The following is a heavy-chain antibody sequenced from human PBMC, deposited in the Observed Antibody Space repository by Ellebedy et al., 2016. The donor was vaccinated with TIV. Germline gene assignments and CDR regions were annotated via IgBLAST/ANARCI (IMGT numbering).Heavy chain of an antibody. CDR3: ARLSQNHDSNWFDP. V-gene: IGHV5-51*01. Sequence: KVSCKASGYIFTNYWIGWVRQMPGKGLEWMGIIFPGDSATKYSPSFHGQVTMSVDKSITTAYLQWSSLKASDTAIYFCARLSQNHDSNWFDPWGQGTLVTVSS. D-gene: IGHD1-1*01. CDR1: GYIFTNYW. CDR2: IFPGDSAT. J-gene: IGHJ5*02.